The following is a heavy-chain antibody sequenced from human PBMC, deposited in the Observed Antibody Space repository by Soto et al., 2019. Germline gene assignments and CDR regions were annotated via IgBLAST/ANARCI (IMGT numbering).Heavy chain of an antibody. V-gene: IGHV3-30-3*01. J-gene: IGHJ6*02. CDR3: AREGTAMVTSGYDYGMDV. CDR1: GFTLSSYA. CDR2: ISYDGSNK. Sequence: QVQLVESGGGVVQPGRSLRLSCAASGFTLSSYAMHWVRQAPGKGLEWVAVISYDGSNKYYADSVKGRFTISRDNSKNTLYLQMNSLRAEDTAVYYCAREGTAMVTSGYDYGMDVWGQGTTVTVSS. D-gene: IGHD5-18*01.